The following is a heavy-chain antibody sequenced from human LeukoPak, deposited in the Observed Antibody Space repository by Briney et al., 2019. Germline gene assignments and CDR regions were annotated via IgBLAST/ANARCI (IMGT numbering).Heavy chain of an antibody. D-gene: IGHD4-17*01. Sequence: NSSETLSLTCSVSGGSISSTGHYWGWIRQSPEKGLDWIGSIYSNGNTYYNPSVKSRVTMSVGTSKNQFSLKLTSMTAAETAVYYCARSATVTTGYFDYWGQGALVTVSS. CDR2: IYSNGNT. CDR3: ARSATVTTGYFDY. CDR1: GGSISSTGHY. J-gene: IGHJ4*02. V-gene: IGHV4-39*07.